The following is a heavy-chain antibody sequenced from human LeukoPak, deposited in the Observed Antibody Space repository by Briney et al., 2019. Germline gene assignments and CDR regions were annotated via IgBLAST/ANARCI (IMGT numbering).Heavy chain of an antibody. V-gene: IGHV1-18*01. D-gene: IGHD2-15*01. Sequence: GASVKVSXKASGYTFTSYGISWMRQAPGQGLEWIGWISAYNGNTNYAQKLQGRVTMTTDTSTSTAYMELRSLRSDDTAVYYCARVMVVVAATAFDIWGQGTMVTVSS. CDR2: ISAYNGNT. J-gene: IGHJ3*02. CDR1: GYTFTSYG. CDR3: ARVMVVVAATAFDI.